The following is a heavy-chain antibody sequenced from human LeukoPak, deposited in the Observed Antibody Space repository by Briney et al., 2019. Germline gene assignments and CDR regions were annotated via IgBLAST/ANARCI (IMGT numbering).Heavy chain of an antibody. CDR3: ARGVGRGYSYGYVSSYYFDY. D-gene: IGHD5-18*01. CDR2: ISHSGST. J-gene: IGHJ4*02. Sequence: SETLSLTCAVYGESFRAYYWTWLRQPPGKGLEWIGEISHSGSTNYNPSLKSRVTISVDTSKNQFSLRLSSVTAADTAVYYCARGVGRGYSYGYVSSYYFDYWGQGTLVTVSS. CDR1: GESFRAYY. V-gene: IGHV4-34*01.